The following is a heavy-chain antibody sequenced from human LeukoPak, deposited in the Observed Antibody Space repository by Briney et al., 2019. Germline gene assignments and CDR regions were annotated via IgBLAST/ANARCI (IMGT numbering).Heavy chain of an antibody. Sequence: GASVKVSCKASGYTFTSYGISWVRQAPGQGLEWMGWISVYNGNTNYAQKFQGRVTMTTDTPTTTSYMELRSLRSDDTAVYYCARDSSGWFSGAFDIWGQGTMVTVSS. CDR3: ARDSSGWFSGAFDI. D-gene: IGHD6-19*01. V-gene: IGHV1-18*01. CDR2: ISVYNGNT. J-gene: IGHJ3*02. CDR1: GYTFTSYG.